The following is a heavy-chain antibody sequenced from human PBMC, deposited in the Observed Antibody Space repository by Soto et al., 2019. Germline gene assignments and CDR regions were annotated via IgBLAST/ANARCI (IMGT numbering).Heavy chain of an antibody. V-gene: IGHV3-21*01. CDR1: GFTFSSYS. CDR3: ARKYYYDSSGYYWSPPDAFDI. CDR2: ISSSSSYI. Sequence: PGGSLRLSCAASGFTFSSYSMNWVRQAPGKGLEWVSSISSSSSYIYYADSVKGRFTISRDNAKNSLYLQMNSLRAEDTAVYYCARKYYYDSSGYYWSPPDAFDIWGQGTMVTVSS. D-gene: IGHD3-22*01. J-gene: IGHJ3*02.